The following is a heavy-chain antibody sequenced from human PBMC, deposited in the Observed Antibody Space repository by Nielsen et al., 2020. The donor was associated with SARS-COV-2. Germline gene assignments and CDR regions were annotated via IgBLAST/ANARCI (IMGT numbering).Heavy chain of an antibody. D-gene: IGHD6-13*01. CDR3: AHTGSSWYSPQI. V-gene: IGHV1-69*13. J-gene: IGHJ3*02. CDR1: GGTFSSYA. CDR2: IIPIFGTA. Sequence: SVKVSCKASGGTFSSYAISWVRQAPGQGLEWMGGIIPIFGTANYAQKFQGRVTITADESTSTAYMELSRLRSEDTAVYYCAHTGSSWYSPQIWGQGTMVTVSS.